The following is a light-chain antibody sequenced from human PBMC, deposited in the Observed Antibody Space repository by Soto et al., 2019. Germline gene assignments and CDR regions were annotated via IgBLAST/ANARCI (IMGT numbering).Light chain of an antibody. Sequence: EIVLTQSPGTLSLSPGERATLSCRASQSVSSSYLAWYQQKPGQAPRLLIYGASSRATGIPDRFSGSGSGTDFTLTSSRLEPEDFAVYYCQQYAGLPYTLGQGTKLEIK. CDR1: QSVSSSY. CDR2: GAS. J-gene: IGKJ2*01. CDR3: QQYAGLPYT. V-gene: IGKV3-20*01.